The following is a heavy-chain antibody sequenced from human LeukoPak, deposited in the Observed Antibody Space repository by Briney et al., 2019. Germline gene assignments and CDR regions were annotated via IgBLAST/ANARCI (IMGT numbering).Heavy chain of an antibody. CDR1: GYTFTSYD. CDR2: MNPNSGNT. J-gene: IGHJ4*02. CDR3: ARQFPAYMVRGPVADY. V-gene: IGHV1-8*01. D-gene: IGHD3-10*01. Sequence: ASVKVSCKASGYTFTSYDINWVRQATGQGREWMGWMNPNSGNTGYAQKFQGRVTMTRNTSISTAYMELSSLRSEDTAVYYCARQFPAYMVRGPVADYWGQGTLVTVSS.